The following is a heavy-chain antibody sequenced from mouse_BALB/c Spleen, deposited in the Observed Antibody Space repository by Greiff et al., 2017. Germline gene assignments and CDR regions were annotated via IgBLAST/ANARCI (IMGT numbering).Heavy chain of an antibody. CDR3: ANYGDGAWFAY. J-gene: IGHJ3*01. CDR2: IWAGGST. Sequence: VQGVESGPGLVAPSQSLSITCTVSGFSLTSYGVHWVRQPPGKGLEWLGVIWAGGSTNYNSALMSRLSISKDNSKSQVFLKMNSLQTDDTAMYYCANYGDGAWFAYWGQGTLVTVSA. V-gene: IGHV2-9*02. D-gene: IGHD1-2*01. CDR1: GFSLTSYG.